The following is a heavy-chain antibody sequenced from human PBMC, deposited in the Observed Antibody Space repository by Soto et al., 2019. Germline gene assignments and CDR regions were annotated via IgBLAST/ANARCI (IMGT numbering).Heavy chain of an antibody. Sequence: GGSLRLSCAASGFTFSSYAMSWVRQAPGKGLEWVSAISGSGGSTYYADSVKGRFTISRDNSKNTLYLQMNSLRAEDTAVYYCAKEYPVAGNDASLFDYWGQGTLVTVSS. CDR2: ISGSGGST. D-gene: IGHD6-19*01. CDR1: GFTFSSYA. V-gene: IGHV3-23*01. CDR3: AKEYPVAGNDASLFDY. J-gene: IGHJ4*02.